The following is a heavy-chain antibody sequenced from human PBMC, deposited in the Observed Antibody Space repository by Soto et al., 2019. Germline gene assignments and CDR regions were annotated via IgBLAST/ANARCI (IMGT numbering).Heavy chain of an antibody. CDR1: GGSFSGYY. CDR3: ARGPSGPPTATRFDP. J-gene: IGHJ5*02. Sequence: QVQLQQWGAGLLKPSETLSLTCAVYGGSFSGYYWSWIRQPPGKGLEWIGEINHSGSTNYNPSLKSRVTISVDTSKNQFSLKLSSVTAADTAVYYCARGPSGPPTATRFDPWGQGTLVTVSS. V-gene: IGHV4-34*01. CDR2: INHSGST. D-gene: IGHD6-6*01.